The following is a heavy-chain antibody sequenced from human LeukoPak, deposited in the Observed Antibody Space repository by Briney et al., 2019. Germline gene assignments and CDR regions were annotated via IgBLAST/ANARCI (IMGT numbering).Heavy chain of an antibody. CDR1: GGSISSSSYY. Sequence: SETLSLTCTVSGGSISSSSYYWGWIRQPPGKGLEWIGRTYYSGSTYCNPSLKSRVTISVDTSKNQFSLELSSVTAADTAVYYWARQGTSYQLLLDYFDYWGQGTLVTVSS. J-gene: IGHJ4*02. D-gene: IGHD2-2*01. CDR3: ARQGTSYQLLLDYFDY. V-gene: IGHV4-39*01. CDR2: TYYSGST.